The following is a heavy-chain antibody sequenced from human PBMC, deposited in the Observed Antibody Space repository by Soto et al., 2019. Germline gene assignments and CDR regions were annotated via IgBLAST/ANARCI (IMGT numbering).Heavy chain of an antibody. J-gene: IGHJ3*01. V-gene: IGHV4-31*03. CDR2: IYYSGST. CDR3: AREVYSGRWLVNSSYL. Sequence: TNSHTCTGSGGYIRDPDYYWHWIRQHPGKGLEWIGYIYYSGSTYYNPSLKSRVTISIDTSKNQFSLKLSSVTAADTAVYYCAREVYSGRWLVNSSYLWGQGTVFIVS. CDR1: GGYIRDPDYY. D-gene: IGHD6-13*01.